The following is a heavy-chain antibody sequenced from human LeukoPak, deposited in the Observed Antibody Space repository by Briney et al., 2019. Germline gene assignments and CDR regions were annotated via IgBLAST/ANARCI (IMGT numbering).Heavy chain of an antibody. V-gene: IGHV3-30*03. CDR2: ISYDGSNK. J-gene: IGHJ4*01. D-gene: IGHD3-16*01. Sequence: PGGSLRLSCAASGLTFSSYGMHWVRQAPGKGLEWVAVISYDGSNKYYADSVKGRFTISKDNSRNTLHLQMNSLRPEDTAMYYCAGDNYGVDYWGHGTLVTVSS. CDR1: GLTFSSYG. CDR3: AGDNYGVDY.